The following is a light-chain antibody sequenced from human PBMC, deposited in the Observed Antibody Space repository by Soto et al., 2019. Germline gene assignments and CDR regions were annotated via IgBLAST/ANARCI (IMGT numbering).Light chain of an antibody. V-gene: IGKV1-39*01. J-gene: IGKJ4*01. Sequence: DIQMTQSPSSLSASVGDRVTITCRASQSISSYLNWYQQKPVKAPTLLISAASTLQSGVPSRFSSSRKGTHFTLSISDLRPEDFATYYCQQTYAAPLTFGGGTKVDI. CDR1: QSISSY. CDR3: QQTYAAPLT. CDR2: AAS.